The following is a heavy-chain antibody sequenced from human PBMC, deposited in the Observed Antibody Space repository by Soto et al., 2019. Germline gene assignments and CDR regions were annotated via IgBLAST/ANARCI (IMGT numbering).Heavy chain of an antibody. CDR3: AKDRSTMRWFDP. V-gene: IGHV4-4*07. J-gene: IGHJ5*02. Sequence: QVRLQESGPGLVKPSETLSLTCAVSGASVRSYHWSWIRQAAGKGLEWIGRVQMSGTTNYNPSLKTRVTMSLDTSKNEASLRMSSVTDADTAVYFCAKDRSTMRWFDPWVQGNLVTVSS. CDR1: GASVRSYH. D-gene: IGHD1-1*01. CDR2: VQMSGTT.